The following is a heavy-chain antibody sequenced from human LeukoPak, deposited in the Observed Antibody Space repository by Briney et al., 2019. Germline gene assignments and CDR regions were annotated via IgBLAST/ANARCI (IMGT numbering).Heavy chain of an antibody. CDR3: AKDRYSGSLDAFDI. V-gene: IGHV3-43D*03. D-gene: IGHD1-26*01. J-gene: IGHJ3*02. Sequence: PGGSLRLSXAASGFTFDDYAMHWVRQAPGKGMEWVSLISWDGGSTYYADSVKGRFTISRDNSKNSLYLQMNSLRAEDTALYYCAKDRYSGSLDAFDIWGQGTMVTVSS. CDR2: ISWDGGST. CDR1: GFTFDDYA.